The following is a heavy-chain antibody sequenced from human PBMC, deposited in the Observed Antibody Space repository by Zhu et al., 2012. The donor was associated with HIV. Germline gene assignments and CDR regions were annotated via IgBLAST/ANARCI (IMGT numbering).Heavy chain of an antibody. J-gene: IGHJ3*02. D-gene: IGHD1-20*01. CDR3: AREWAALTGSYAFDI. Sequence: QVQLRESGPGLVKPSQTLSLTCTVSGASISSGDHYWSWIRQSPGKGLEWLGYMYHSGSTYYNPSLRGRVALSIDTSKNEFSLKMTAVSGADTAVYYCAREWAALTGSYAFDIWGQGDSGHRLC. CDR2: MYHSGST. CDR1: GASISSGDHY. V-gene: IGHV4-30-4*01.